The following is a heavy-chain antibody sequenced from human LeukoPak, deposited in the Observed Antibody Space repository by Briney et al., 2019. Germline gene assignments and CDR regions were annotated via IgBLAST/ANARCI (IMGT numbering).Heavy chain of an antibody. CDR3: ASQSLEYNWFDP. CDR2: IIPIFGTA. Sequence: GASVKVSSKASGGTFSSFAISWVRQAPGQGLEWMGGIIPIFGTANYAQKFQGRVTITTDESTSTAYMELSSLRSEDTAVYYCASQSLEYNWFDPWGQGTLVTVSS. J-gene: IGHJ5*02. D-gene: IGHD3-3*01. V-gene: IGHV1-69*05. CDR1: GGTFSSFA.